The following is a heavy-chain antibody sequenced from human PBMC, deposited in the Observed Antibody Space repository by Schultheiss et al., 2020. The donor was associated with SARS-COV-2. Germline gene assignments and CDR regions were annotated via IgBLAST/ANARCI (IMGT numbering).Heavy chain of an antibody. J-gene: IGHJ3*02. CDR3: ATPVHNWRAFDI. V-gene: IGHV3-23*01. CDR2: ISGSGGST. Sequence: GGSLRLSCAASGFTFSDYYMSWIRQAPGKGLEWVSAISGSGGSTYYADSVKGRFTISRDNSKNTLYLQMNSLRAEDTAVYYCATPVHNWRAFDIWGQGTMVTVSS. CDR1: GFTFSDYY. D-gene: IGHD1-20*01.